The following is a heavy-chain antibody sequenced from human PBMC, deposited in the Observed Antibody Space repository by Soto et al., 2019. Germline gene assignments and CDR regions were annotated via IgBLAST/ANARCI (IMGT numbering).Heavy chain of an antibody. CDR3: AMSYTVTTDY. V-gene: IGHV3-74*01. Sequence: EVQLVESGGGLVQPGGSLRLSCAASGLTFSSYWMHWVRQAPGKGLVWVSRINSDGSSTNYADSVKGRFTISRDNAKNTQYLQMTSMIAEDTAVYYWAMSYTVTTDYWGQGPLVTVSS. CDR2: INSDGSST. CDR1: GLTFSSYW. J-gene: IGHJ4*02. D-gene: IGHD4-17*01.